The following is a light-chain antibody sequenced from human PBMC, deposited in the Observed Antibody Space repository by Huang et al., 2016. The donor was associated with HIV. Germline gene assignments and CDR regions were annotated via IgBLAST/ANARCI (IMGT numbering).Light chain of an antibody. CDR3: QQYVRLPLT. V-gene: IGKV3D-20*01. CDR1: QTIISNY. Sequence: EIVLTQSPVSLSFSPGERATLSCGASQTIISNYLAWYQHKPGLAPRLLIYDASRRATGIPDRFSGSGFGTDFTLTISRLEPEDFAVYYCQQYVRLPLTFGGGTKVEIK. J-gene: IGKJ4*01. CDR2: DAS.